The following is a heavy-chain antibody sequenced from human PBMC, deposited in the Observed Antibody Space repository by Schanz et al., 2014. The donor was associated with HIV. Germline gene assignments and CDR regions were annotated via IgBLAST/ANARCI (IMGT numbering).Heavy chain of an antibody. CDR2: KSGSGYFT. Sequence: EVQLLESGGGLVKPGGSLRLSCTASGFPFNHHALMWVRQSPGKGLEWVSAKSGSGYFTYHASSVAGRFTISRDNGKNTLFLQMNSLRAEDTAVYYCAKGLRQWLVLGVSDYWGQGTLVTVSS. J-gene: IGHJ4*02. D-gene: IGHD6-19*01. V-gene: IGHV3-23*01. CDR3: AKGLRQWLVLGVSDY. CDR1: GFPFNHHA.